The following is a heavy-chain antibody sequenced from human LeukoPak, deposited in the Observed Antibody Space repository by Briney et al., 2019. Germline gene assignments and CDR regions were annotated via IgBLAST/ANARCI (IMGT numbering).Heavy chain of an antibody. V-gene: IGHV4-31*03. CDR2: IYYSGST. CDR1: GGSISRGGYY. D-gene: IGHD2-2*01. Sequence: SQTLSLTCTVSGGSISRGGYYWSWIRQHPGKGLEWIGYIYYSGSTYYNPSLKSRVTISVDTSKNQFSLKLSSVTAADTAVYYCASEYCSSNSCGHWGQGTLVTVSS. CDR3: ASEYCSSNSCGH. J-gene: IGHJ4*02.